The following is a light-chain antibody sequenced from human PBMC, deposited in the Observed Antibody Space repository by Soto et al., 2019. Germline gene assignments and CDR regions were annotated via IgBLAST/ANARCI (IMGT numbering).Light chain of an antibody. V-gene: IGKV3-15*01. J-gene: IGKJ3*01. CDR2: GVS. Sequence: EIMLTQSPATVALSPGERATLSCRASQSVSSKLAWYQQKPGQAPRLLIYGVSTRATGIPARFSGSESGTEFTLTISSLQSEDFAVYYCQQYNDWPFTFGPGTKVDIK. CDR1: QSVSSK. CDR3: QQYNDWPFT.